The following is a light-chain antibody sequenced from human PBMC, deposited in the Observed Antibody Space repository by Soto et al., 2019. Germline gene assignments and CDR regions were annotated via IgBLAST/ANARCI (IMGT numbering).Light chain of an antibody. CDR3: SSYSTTSARV. V-gene: IGLV2-14*03. J-gene: IGLJ2*01. CDR1: SADIGAFNY. Sequence: QSALTQPASVSGSPGQSITISCAGTSADIGAFNYVSWYQHHPGKAPKLLIYDVSDRPSGVSTRFSASKSANTASLTISGLQADDEGDYYCSSYSTTSARVFGGGTKLTVL. CDR2: DVS.